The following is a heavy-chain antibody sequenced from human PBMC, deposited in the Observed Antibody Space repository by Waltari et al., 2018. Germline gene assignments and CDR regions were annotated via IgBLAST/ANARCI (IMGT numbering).Heavy chain of an antibody. V-gene: IGHV4-59*01. Sequence: QVQLQESGPGLVKPSETLSLTCTVSGGSISSYYWSWIRQPPGKGLEWIGYIYYSGSTNYNPSLKSRVTISEDTSKNQFSLKLSSVTAADTAVYYCARDSERGGYYYYGMDVWGQGTTVTVSS. J-gene: IGHJ6*02. CDR3: ARDSERGGYYYYGMDV. D-gene: IGHD1-1*01. CDR1: GGSISSYY. CDR2: IYYSGST.